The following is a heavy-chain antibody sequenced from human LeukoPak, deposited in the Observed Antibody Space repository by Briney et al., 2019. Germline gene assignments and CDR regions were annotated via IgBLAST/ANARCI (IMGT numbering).Heavy chain of an antibody. Sequence: SVKVSCKASGGTFSSYAISWVRQAPGQGLEWMGGIIPIFGTANYAQKFQGRVTITADESTSTAYMELSSLRSEDTAVYYCASSRYFDWLTFDYWGQGTLVTVSS. J-gene: IGHJ4*02. V-gene: IGHV1-69*13. CDR1: GGTFSSYA. CDR3: ASSRYFDWLTFDY. D-gene: IGHD3-9*01. CDR2: IIPIFGTA.